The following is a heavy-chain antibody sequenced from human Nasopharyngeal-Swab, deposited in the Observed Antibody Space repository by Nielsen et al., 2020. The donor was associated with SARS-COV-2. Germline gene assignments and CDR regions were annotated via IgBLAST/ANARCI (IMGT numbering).Heavy chain of an antibody. D-gene: IGHD3-10*01. J-gene: IGHJ6*02. V-gene: IGHV3-9*01. CDR1: GFTFDDYA. Sequence: SLKISCAASGFTFDDYAMHWVRQAPGKGLGWVSGISWNSGSIGYADSVKGRFTISRDNAKNSLYLQMNSLRAEDTALYYCAKDGVLLWFGGEGDYYGMDVWGQGTTVTVSS. CDR2: ISWNSGSI. CDR3: AKDGVLLWFGGEGDYYGMDV.